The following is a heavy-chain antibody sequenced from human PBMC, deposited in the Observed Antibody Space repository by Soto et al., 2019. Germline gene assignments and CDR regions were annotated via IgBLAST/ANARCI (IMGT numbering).Heavy chain of an antibody. Sequence: EVLLVESGGGLVQPGGSLRLSCTTSGFTFSTYDMHWVRQVTGKGLEWVSGIVVAGDTYYPDSVKGRFTISRENAKNSFYLQMNSRRVEDRAVYFCERRGIDTMGGFDALVVWGLGKKVTVSA. CDR2: IVVAGDT. CDR3: ERRGIDTMGGFDALVV. J-gene: IGHJ3*01. CDR1: GFTFSTYD. V-gene: IGHV3-13*01. D-gene: IGHD3-3*01.